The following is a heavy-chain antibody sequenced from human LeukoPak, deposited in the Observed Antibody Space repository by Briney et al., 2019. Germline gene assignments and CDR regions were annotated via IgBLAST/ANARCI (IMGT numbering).Heavy chain of an antibody. D-gene: IGHD6-6*01. CDR2: INHSGST. V-gene: IGHV4-34*01. Sequence: SETLFLTCAVYGGSFSGYYWSWIRQPPGKGLEWIGEINHSGSTNYNPSLKSRVTISVDTSKNQFSLKLSSVTAADTAVYYCARATAARPRLRLRSANWFDPWGQGTLVTVSS. CDR1: GGSFSGYY. CDR3: ARATAARPRLRLRSANWFDP. J-gene: IGHJ5*02.